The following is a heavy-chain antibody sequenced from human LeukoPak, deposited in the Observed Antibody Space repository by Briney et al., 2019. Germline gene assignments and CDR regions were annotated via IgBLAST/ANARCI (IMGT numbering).Heavy chain of an antibody. V-gene: IGHV3-21*01. D-gene: IGHD3-22*01. CDR3: ARDRRQGYYYDSSGYFDY. J-gene: IGHJ4*02. CDR2: ISSSSYI. CDR1: GFTFSSYS. Sequence: GGSLRLSCAASGFTFSSYSMNWVRQAPGKGLEWVSSISSSSYIYYADSVKGRFPISRDNAKNSLYLQMNSLRAEDTAVYYCARDRRQGYYYDSSGYFDYWGQGTLVTVSS.